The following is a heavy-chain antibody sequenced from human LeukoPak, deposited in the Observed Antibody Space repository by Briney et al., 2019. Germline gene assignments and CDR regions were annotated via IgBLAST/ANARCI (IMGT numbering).Heavy chain of an antibody. V-gene: IGHV3-30*18. D-gene: IGHD6-19*01. J-gene: IGHJ3*02. CDR2: ISYDESDK. CDR1: GFTFTSYG. CDR3: AKGMYASGWGLPDI. Sequence: GRSLRLACAASGFTFTSYGVHWVRQAPGKGLEWVAVISYDESDKYYGDSVKGRFTISRDNSKNTVYLQMNSLRADDTAVYYCAKGMYASGWGLPDIWGQGTMVTVSS.